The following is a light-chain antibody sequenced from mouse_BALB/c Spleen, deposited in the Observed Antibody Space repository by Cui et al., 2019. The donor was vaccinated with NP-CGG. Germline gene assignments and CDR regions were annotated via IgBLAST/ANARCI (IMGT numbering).Light chain of an antibody. CDR2: GTN. Sequence: QADVIQESVLTTSPGETVTLTCRSSTGAVTTSNYANWVQEKPDHLFAGLIGGTNNRAPGVPARFSGSLIGDKAALTITGAQTEDEAIYFCALWYSNHWVFGGGTKLTVL. J-gene: IGLJ1*01. CDR1: TGAVTTSNY. V-gene: IGLV1*01. CDR3: ALWYSNHWV.